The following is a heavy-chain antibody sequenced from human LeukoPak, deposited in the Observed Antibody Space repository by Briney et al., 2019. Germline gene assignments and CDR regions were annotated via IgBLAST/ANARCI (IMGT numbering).Heavy chain of an antibody. CDR3: ARHGGYGYNFDN. CDR2: ISAYNGNT. CDR1: GYTFTSYG. D-gene: IGHD5-24*01. V-gene: IGHV1-18*01. J-gene: IGHJ4*02. Sequence: ASVNVSCKASGYTFTSYGISWVRQAPGQGREWMGWISAYNGNTNYAQKLQGRVTITADESTSLAYMDLSSLRSEDTAVYYCARHGGYGYNFDNWGQGTLVTVSS.